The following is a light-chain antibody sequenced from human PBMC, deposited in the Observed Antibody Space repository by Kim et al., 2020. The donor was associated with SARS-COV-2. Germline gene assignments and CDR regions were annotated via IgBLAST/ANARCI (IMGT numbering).Light chain of an antibody. V-gene: IGLV3-19*01. Sequence: SSELTQDPAVSVALGQTVRITCQGDSLRSYYASWYQQKPGQAPVLVIYGKNNRPSGIPDRFSGSSSGNTASLTITGAQAEVEADYYCNSRDSSGNHLDVVFGGGTQLTVL. CDR1: SLRSYY. CDR3: NSRDSSGNHLDVV. CDR2: GKN. J-gene: IGLJ2*01.